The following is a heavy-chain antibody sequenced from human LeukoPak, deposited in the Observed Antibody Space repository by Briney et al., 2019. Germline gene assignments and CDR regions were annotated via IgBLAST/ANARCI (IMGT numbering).Heavy chain of an antibody. V-gene: IGHV4-4*07. CDR1: GGSIGDDY. J-gene: IGHJ6*03. D-gene: IGHD5-18*01. CDR3: ARDNGSGYTYGYEHYYYYIDV. CDR2: IHSGGTT. Sequence: SETLSLTCTVSGGSIGDDYFTWIRQPAGKGLEWIGRIHSGGTTNYNPSLMSRVTLSIDTSKKQISLRLTSMTAADTALYYCARDNGSGYTYGYEHYYYYIDVWGKXTTVXVSS.